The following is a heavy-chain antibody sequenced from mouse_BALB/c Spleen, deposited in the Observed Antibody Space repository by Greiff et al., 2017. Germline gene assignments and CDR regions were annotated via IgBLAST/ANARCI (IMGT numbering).Heavy chain of an antibody. CDR2: ISYSGST. CDR1: GYSITSDYA. D-gene: IGHD2-1*01. CDR3: ARWGLWYGAMDY. Sequence: DVQLQESGPGLVKPSQSLSLTCTVTGYSITSDYAWNWIRQFPGNKLEWMGYISYSGSTSYNPSLKSRISITRDTSKNQFFLQLNSVTTEDTATYYCARWGLWYGAMDYWGQGTSVTVSS. V-gene: IGHV3-2*02. J-gene: IGHJ4*01.